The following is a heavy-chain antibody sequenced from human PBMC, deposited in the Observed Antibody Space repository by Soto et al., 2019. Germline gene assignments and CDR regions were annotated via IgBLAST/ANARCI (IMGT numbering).Heavy chain of an antibody. CDR1: GGSFSGYY. CDR3: ARGLPYSSRGWFDP. CDR2: INHSGST. Sequence: QVQLQQWGAGLLKPSETLSLTCAVYGGSFSGYYWSWIRQPPGKGLEWIGEINHSGSTNYNPSLKSRVTISVDTSKNQFSLKLSSVTAADTAVYYCARGLPYSSRGWFDPWGQGTLVTVSS. D-gene: IGHD6-13*01. J-gene: IGHJ5*02. V-gene: IGHV4-34*01.